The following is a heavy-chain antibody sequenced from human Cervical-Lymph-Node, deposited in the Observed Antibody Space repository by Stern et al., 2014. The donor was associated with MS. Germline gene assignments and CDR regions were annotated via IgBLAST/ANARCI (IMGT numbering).Heavy chain of an antibody. J-gene: IGHJ6*02. CDR1: GYSFATYW. D-gene: IGHD2-2*01. CDR3: ARPGDDTAEYGLDV. Sequence: VQLVQSGAEVKKPGESLKISCKGSGYSFATYWIGWVRQMPGKGLEGKGVIYPGDSGTRYSPSFQGQVTISADKSISTAYLHWSSLKASDTAMYYCARPGDDTAEYGLDVWGQGTTVTVSS. CDR2: IYPGDSGT. V-gene: IGHV5-51*03.